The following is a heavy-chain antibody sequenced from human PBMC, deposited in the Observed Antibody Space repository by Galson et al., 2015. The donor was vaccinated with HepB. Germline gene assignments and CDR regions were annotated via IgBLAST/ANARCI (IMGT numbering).Heavy chain of an antibody. CDR1: GFTFSSYG. Sequence: SLRLSCAASGFTFSSYGMHWVRQAPGKGLEWVAVISYDGSNKYYADSVKGRFTISRDNSKNTLYLQMNSLRAEDTAVYYCAKGQAPYYFDYWGQGTLVTVSS. CDR3: AKGQAPYYFDY. CDR2: ISYDGSNK. V-gene: IGHV3-30*18. J-gene: IGHJ4*02.